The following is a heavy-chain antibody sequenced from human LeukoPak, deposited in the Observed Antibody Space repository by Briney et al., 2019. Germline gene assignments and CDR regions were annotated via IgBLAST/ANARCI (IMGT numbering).Heavy chain of an antibody. Sequence: SETLSLTCTVSGGSISSYYWSWIRQPPGKGLEWIGYIYYSGSTNYNPSLKSRVTISVDTSKNQFSLKLSSVTAADTAVYYCARSSIAVAHDALDIWGQGTMVTVSS. CDR2: IYYSGST. CDR3: ARSSIAVAHDALDI. V-gene: IGHV4-59*01. D-gene: IGHD6-19*01. J-gene: IGHJ3*02. CDR1: GGSISSYY.